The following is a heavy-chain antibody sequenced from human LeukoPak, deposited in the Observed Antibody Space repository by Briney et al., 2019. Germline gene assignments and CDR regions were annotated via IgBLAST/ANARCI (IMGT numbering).Heavy chain of an antibody. J-gene: IGHJ4*02. V-gene: IGHV3-30-3*01. Sequence: PGGSLRLSCAASGFTFSSYAMHWVRQAPGKGLEWVAVISYDGSNKYYADSVKGRFTISRDNSKNTLYLQMNSLRAEDTAVYYCARDPYPYCSGGSCYAWQLDYWGQGTLVTASS. D-gene: IGHD2-15*01. CDR2: ISYDGSNK. CDR3: ARDPYPYCSGGSCYAWQLDY. CDR1: GFTFSSYA.